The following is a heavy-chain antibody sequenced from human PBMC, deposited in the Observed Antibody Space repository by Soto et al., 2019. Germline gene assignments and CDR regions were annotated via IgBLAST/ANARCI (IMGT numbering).Heavy chain of an antibody. V-gene: IGHV3-23*01. J-gene: IGHJ4*02. D-gene: IGHD3-16*02. CDR3: AKERFEGSYRYTSWSFDY. Sequence: GGSLRLSCAASGFTFSSYAMSWVRQAPGKGLEWVSAISGSGGSTYYADSVKGRFTISRDNSKNTLYLQMNSLRAEDTAVYYCAKERFEGSYRYTSWSFDYWGQGTLVTVSS. CDR1: GFTFSSYA. CDR2: ISGSGGST.